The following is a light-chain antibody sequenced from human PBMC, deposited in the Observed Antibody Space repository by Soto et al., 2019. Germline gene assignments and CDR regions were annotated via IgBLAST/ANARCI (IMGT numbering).Light chain of an antibody. CDR3: SSFTSRFTFV. J-gene: IGLJ1*01. V-gene: IGLV2-14*03. CDR1: HNDIGTYDY. CDR2: GVT. Sequence: QSVLTQPTSVSGSPGQSITISCTGNHNDIGTYDYVSWYQQHPGRAPRLLIHGVTTRPSGISDRFSGSKSGNTAFLTISGLQAEDEADYYCSSFTSRFTFVFGTGTKVTVL.